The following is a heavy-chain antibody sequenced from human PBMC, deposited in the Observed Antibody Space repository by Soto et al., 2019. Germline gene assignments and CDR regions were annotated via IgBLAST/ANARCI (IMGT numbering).Heavy chain of an antibody. D-gene: IGHD3-10*01. Sequence: EVQLLESGGGLVQPGGSLRLSCAASGFTFSNYAMSWVRQAPGKGLEWVSVISAGGGSTYYADSVKGRFTISRDNSKNTLYLQMNSLRAEDTAVYYCAKDQVVRGVSPSSVDSWGQGTLVTVSS. J-gene: IGHJ5*01. V-gene: IGHV3-23*01. CDR2: ISAGGGST. CDR1: GFTFSNYA. CDR3: AKDQVVRGVSPSSVDS.